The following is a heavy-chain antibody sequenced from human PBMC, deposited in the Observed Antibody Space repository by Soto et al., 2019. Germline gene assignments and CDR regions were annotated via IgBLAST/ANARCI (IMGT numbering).Heavy chain of an antibody. D-gene: IGHD1-26*01. CDR3: ARSGSLEY. V-gene: IGHV3-48*01. J-gene: IGHJ4*02. CDR1: GFTFSSYA. CDR2: ISSSSSTI. Sequence: PGGSLRLSCAASGFTFSSYAMSWVRQAPGKGLEWVSYISSSSSTIYYADSVKGRFTISRDNAKNSLYLQMNSLRAEDTAVYYCARSGSLEYWGQGTLVTVSS.